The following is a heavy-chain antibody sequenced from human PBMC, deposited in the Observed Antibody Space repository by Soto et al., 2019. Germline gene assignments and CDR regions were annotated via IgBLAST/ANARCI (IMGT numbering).Heavy chain of an antibody. J-gene: IGHJ6*02. CDR1: GYDFSSYA. CDR3: VRDGGDCGYRLTYYYYMGLDV. V-gene: IGHV1-3*05. CDR2: INIGSGRT. Sequence: QVQLVQSGAEEKQPGASVRVSCKTSGYDFSSYAMHWVRQAPGQRLEWMGWINIGSGRTEYSQNLQDRITITRDTSASTVYMDLISLKSEDTSVYFCVRDGGDCGYRLTYYYYMGLDVWGQGTTVTVSS. D-gene: IGHD2-21*02.